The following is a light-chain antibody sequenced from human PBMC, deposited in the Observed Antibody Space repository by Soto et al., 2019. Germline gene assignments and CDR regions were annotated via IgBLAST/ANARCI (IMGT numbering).Light chain of an antibody. CDR1: QSVSYN. J-gene: IGKJ4*01. V-gene: IGKV3-15*01. CDR2: GAF. CDR3: QQYTNWPPLT. Sequence: EIVMTQSPATLSVSPGERATLSCRASQSVSYNLAWYQQKPGQGPRLLIYGAFTRATGIPARFSGSGSGTECTITISSLQSEDFGVYYCQQYTNWPPLTFGGGTKVEIK.